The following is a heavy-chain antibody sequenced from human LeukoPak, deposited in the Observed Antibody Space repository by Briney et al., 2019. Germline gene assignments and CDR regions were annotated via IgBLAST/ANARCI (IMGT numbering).Heavy chain of an antibody. J-gene: IGHJ4*02. D-gene: IGHD6-13*01. CDR2: ISYDGSNK. CDR3: ARESDQQLGYFDY. CDR1: GFTFSSYA. Sequence: GGSLRLSCAASGFTFSSYAMHWVRQAPGKGLEWVAVISYDGSNKYYADSVKGRFTISRDNSKNTLYLQMNSLRAEDTAVYYCARESDQQLGYFDYWGQGTLVTVSS. V-gene: IGHV3-30-3*01.